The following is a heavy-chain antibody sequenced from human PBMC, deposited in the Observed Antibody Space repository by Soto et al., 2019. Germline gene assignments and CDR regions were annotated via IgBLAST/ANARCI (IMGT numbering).Heavy chain of an antibody. CDR3: ATGGVGVGRNY. CDR2: ITPSGGST. D-gene: IGHD1-26*01. CDR1: GYTFTSYS. J-gene: IGHJ4*02. V-gene: IGHV1-46*03. Sequence: QVQLVQSGAEVKKPGASVKVSCKASGYTFTSYSMHWVRQAPGQGLECMGIITPSGGSTSYAQKFQGRVTMTRDTSTSTVYMELRSLRSEDTAVYYCATGGVGVGRNYWGQGTLVSVSS.